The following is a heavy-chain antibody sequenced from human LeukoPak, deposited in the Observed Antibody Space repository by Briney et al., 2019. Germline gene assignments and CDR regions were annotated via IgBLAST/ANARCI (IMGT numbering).Heavy chain of an antibody. CDR3: ARHSGFRGSLLCFGELLYHQGFWFDP. D-gene: IGHD3-10*01. J-gene: IGHJ5*02. Sequence: PSETLSLTCTVSGVSISSSSYYWGWIRQPPGKGLEGIGSIYYSGSTYYNPSLKSRVHIPLDTSKKQFSLNQSSVTAEDTAVYYCARHSGFRGSLLCFGELLYHQGFWFDPWAQGTLVTVPS. V-gene: IGHV4-39*01. CDR2: IYYSGST. CDR1: GVSISSSSYY.